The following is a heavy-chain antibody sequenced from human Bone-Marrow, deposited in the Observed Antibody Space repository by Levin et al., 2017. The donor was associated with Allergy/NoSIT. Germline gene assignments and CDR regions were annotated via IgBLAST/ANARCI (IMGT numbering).Heavy chain of an antibody. Sequence: ETLSLTCAASGFTFSKYSMNWVRQAPGKGLEWVSYITTSSSYIYYADSVKGRFTISRDNAKNLLFLQMNSLRAEDTAVYYCARRDYYYYGMDVWGQGTTVTVSS. CDR1: GFTFSKYS. CDR2: ITTSSSYI. CDR3: ARRDYYYYGMDV. V-gene: IGHV3-21*06. J-gene: IGHJ6*02.